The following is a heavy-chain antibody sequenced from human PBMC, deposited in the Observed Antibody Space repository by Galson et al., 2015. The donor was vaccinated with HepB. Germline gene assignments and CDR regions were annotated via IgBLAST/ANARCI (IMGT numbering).Heavy chain of an antibody. CDR3: AKGRRAGSSSSWYNY. Sequence: ETLSLTCVVSGGSISTNNWWSWIRQPPGKGLEWIGDIWHTVTTNYNPSLQSRLTMSLDRSKKQFSLNLTSVSATDTAVYYCAKGRRAGSSSSWYNYWGQGILVTVSS. CDR1: GGSISTNNW. D-gene: IGHD2-2*02. V-gene: IGHV4/OR15-8*02. CDR2: IWHTVTT. J-gene: IGHJ4*02.